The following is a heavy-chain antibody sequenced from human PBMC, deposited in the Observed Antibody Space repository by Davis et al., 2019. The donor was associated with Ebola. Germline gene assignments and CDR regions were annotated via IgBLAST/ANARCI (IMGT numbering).Heavy chain of an antibody. D-gene: IGHD4-17*01. CDR3: ATSSQTVPPDY. V-gene: IGHV1-46*01. Sequence: AASVKVSCKAFGDTFISDYMNWVRQAPGQGLEWMGIINPSGGTTSYAQKFQGRVTMTRDTSTSTVYMELSNLKSEDTAVYYCATSSQTVPPDYWGQGTLVTVSS. CDR1: GDTFISDY. CDR2: INPSGGTT. J-gene: IGHJ4*02.